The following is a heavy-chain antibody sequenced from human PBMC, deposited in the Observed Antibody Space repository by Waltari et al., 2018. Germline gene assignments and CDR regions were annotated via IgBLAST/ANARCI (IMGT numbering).Heavy chain of an antibody. CDR1: GGSISSSY. CDR2: IYYSGST. D-gene: IGHD6-6*01. CDR3: ARLYSSSTYYFDY. J-gene: IGHJ4*02. Sequence: QVQLQESGPGLVKPSETLSLTCTGSGGSISSSYWSWIRQPPGKGLEWIGYIYYSGSTNYNPSLKSRVTISVDTSKNQFSLKLSSVTAADTAVYYCARLYSSSTYYFDYWGQGTLVTVSS. V-gene: IGHV4-59*01.